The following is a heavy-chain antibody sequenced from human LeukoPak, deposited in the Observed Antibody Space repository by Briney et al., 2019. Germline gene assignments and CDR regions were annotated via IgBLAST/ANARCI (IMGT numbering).Heavy chain of an antibody. Sequence: GGSLRLSCAASGFTFSSYSMNWVRQAPGKGLEWVSYISSSSSTIYYADSVKGRFTISRDNAKNSLYLQMNSLRAEDTAVYYCARIGTRGYWGQGTLVTVSS. D-gene: IGHD3-10*01. CDR2: ISSSSSTI. V-gene: IGHV3-48*01. CDR3: ARIGTRGY. CDR1: GFTFSSYS. J-gene: IGHJ4*02.